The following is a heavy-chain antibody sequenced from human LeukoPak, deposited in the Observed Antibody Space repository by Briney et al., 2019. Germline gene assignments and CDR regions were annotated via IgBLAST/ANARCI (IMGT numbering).Heavy chain of an antibody. CDR3: ASRKKGMATAGFDY. V-gene: IGHV5-51*01. D-gene: IGHD5-24*01. J-gene: IGHJ4*02. Sequence: GESLQISCQGSGSIFTSYWIGWVRQLPGKGLEWMGIIYPGDSDTRYSPSFQGQVTISAEKSISTAYLQWSSLKASDTALYYCASRKKGMATAGFDYWGQGTLVTVSS. CDR1: GSIFTSYW. CDR2: IYPGDSDT.